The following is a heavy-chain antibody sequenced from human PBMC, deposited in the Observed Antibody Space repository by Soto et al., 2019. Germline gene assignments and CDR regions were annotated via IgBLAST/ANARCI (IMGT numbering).Heavy chain of an antibody. CDR1: GYTFSSYS. J-gene: IGHJ4*02. V-gene: IGHV1-3*01. CDR3: ARGVASGWSPYDY. CDR2: IDAGNENT. Sequence: QVQLVQSGAEVKKPGASVKVSCKASGYTFSSYSMQWVRQAPGQRLEWMGWIDAGNENTKYSQKLQGRLTITRDTSASTAYMELSSLRSEDTAVHYCARGVASGWSPYDYCGQGTVVTVSS. D-gene: IGHD6-19*01.